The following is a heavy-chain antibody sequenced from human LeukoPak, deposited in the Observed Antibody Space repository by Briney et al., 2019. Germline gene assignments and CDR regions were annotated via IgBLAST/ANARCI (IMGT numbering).Heavy chain of an antibody. CDR3: SRNYYGDSGGFFDY. CDR2: IRSKAYGGTT. CDR1: GFTFGDYA. D-gene: IGHD4-17*01. V-gene: IGHV3-49*04. J-gene: IGHJ4*02. Sequence: PGRSLRLSCTASGFTFGDYAMSWARQAPGKGLEWVGFIRSKAYGGTTEYAASVKGRLTISRDDSKSIAYLQMNSLKTEDTALYYCSRNYYGDSGGFFDYWGQGTLVTVSS.